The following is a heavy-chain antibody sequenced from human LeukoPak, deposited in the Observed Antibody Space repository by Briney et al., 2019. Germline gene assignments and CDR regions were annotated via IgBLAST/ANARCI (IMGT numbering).Heavy chain of an antibody. J-gene: IGHJ4*01. CDR2: IWHDGSNK. V-gene: IGHV3-33*01. CDR1: GFTFSDFA. Sequence: GGSLRLSCAASGFTFSDFAIHWVRQAPGKGLEWVAIIWHDGSNKYYADSVKGRFSISRDSSKNTVYLQMSRLRAEDTAVYYCARVLDTAGMGYWGHGTLVTVSS. D-gene: IGHD5-18*01. CDR3: ARVLDTAGMGY.